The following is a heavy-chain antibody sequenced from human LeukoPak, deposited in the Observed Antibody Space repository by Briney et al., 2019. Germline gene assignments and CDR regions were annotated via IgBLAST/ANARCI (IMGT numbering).Heavy chain of an antibody. CDR3: ARHSNWNHIDY. J-gene: IGHJ4*02. D-gene: IGHD1-1*01. Sequence: GASLQISCKGFGYAFSSHWIGWVRQQPGEGLEWMGITYPDDADTRYSPSFQGHVTISADKSISTAYMQWSSLMTSDNAIYYCARHSNWNHIDYWGQGTLVTVSS. CDR2: TYPDDADT. CDR1: GYAFSSHW. V-gene: IGHV5-51*01.